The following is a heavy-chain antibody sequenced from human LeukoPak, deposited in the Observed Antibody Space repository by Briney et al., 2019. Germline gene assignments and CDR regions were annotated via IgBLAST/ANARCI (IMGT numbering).Heavy chain of an antibody. D-gene: IGHD3-3*01. V-gene: IGHV4-34*01. CDR2: INHSGST. J-gene: IGHJ4*02. CDR3: ARGDYDFWSGYSGYYFDY. CDR1: GGSFSGYY. Sequence: SETLSLTCAVYGGSFSGYYWSWIRQPPGKGLEWIGEINHSGSTNYNPSLKSRVTISVDTSKNQFSLKLSSVTAADTAVYYCARGDYDFWSGYSGYYFDYWGQGTLVTVSS.